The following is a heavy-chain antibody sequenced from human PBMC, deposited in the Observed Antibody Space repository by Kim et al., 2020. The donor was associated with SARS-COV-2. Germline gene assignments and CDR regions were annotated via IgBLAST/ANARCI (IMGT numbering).Heavy chain of an antibody. V-gene: IGHV4-59*01. Sequence: SETLSLTCTVPGGSISNSYWTWIRQPPGKGLEWIGYIFNSGSTDYNPSLNSRVTISEETSKNQLSLKFSFVTAADTAVYYCARVPRRSQPYYYGSGSPLFTDYFYGMDVWGQGTTVIVSS. CDR1: GGSISNSY. CDR2: IFNSGST. CDR3: ARVPRRSQPYYYGSGSPLFTDYFYGMDV. J-gene: IGHJ6*02. D-gene: IGHD3-10*01.